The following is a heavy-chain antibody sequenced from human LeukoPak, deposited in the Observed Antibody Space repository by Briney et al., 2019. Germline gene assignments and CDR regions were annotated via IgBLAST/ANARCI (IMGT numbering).Heavy chain of an antibody. D-gene: IGHD1-20*01. CDR2: IYHSGST. J-gene: IGHJ6*03. Sequence: SETLSLTCTVSGGSISSYYWSWIRQPPGKGLEWIGYIYHSGSTYYNPSLKSRVTISVDRSKNQFSLKLSSVTAADTAVYYCARDSGDVTGTYPKTYYYYYHMDVWGKGTTVTVSS. CDR1: GGSISSYY. V-gene: IGHV4-59*12. CDR3: ARDSGDVTGTYPKTYYYYYHMDV.